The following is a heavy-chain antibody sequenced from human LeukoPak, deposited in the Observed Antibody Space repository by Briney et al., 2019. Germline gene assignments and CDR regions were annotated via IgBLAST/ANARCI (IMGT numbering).Heavy chain of an antibody. J-gene: IGHJ4*02. V-gene: IGHV3-30*01. CDR1: GFTFSRYA. CDR2: ISYDGNQN. CDR3: ARDESLDY. Sequence: PGGSLRLSCAASGFTFSRYAMHWVRQAPGKGLEWAAVISYDGNQNYYADSVKGRFTISRDSSKSTLYLQMNSLRVEDTAVYYCARDESLDYWGQGTLVTVSS.